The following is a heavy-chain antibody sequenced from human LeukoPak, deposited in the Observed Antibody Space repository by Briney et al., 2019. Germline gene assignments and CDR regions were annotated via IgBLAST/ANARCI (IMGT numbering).Heavy chain of an antibody. V-gene: IGHV3-11*04. J-gene: IGHJ5*02. Sequence: GGSLRLSCAASGFTLSDYYMSWIRQAPGKGLEWVSYISSSGSTIYYADSVKGRFTISRDNSKNTLYLQMNSLRAEDTAVYYCANAYYYDSSGSPWFDPWGQGTLVTVSS. CDR1: GFTLSDYY. CDR3: ANAYYYDSSGSPWFDP. D-gene: IGHD3-22*01. CDR2: ISSSGSTI.